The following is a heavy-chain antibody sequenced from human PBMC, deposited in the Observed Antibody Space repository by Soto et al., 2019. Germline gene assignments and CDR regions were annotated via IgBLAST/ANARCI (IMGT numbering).Heavy chain of an antibody. V-gene: IGHV4-30-2*01. CDR1: GGSISSGGYS. J-gene: IGHJ3*02. D-gene: IGHD4-17*01. CDR3: ARDHYGDYGIDI. CDR2: IYHSGST. Sequence: QLQLQESGSGLVKPSQTLSLTCAVSGGSISSGGYSWSWIRQPPGKGLEWIGYIYHSGSTYYNPSLKSRVSISVDRYKNQFYLKLSSVNAADKAVYYCARDHYGDYGIDIWGQGTMVTVYS.